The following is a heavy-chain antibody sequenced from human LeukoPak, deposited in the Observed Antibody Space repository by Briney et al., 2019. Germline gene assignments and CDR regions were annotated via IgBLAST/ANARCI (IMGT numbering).Heavy chain of an antibody. CDR3: AIMHGYYDGSGYWVQ. J-gene: IGHJ1*01. CDR2: ITPNADRT. D-gene: IGHD3-22*01. V-gene: IGHV3-23*01. CDR1: GFTFGSYG. Sequence: GGSPRLSCAASGFTFGSYGMSWVRQAPGKGLEWASFITPNADRTSYADSVEGRFTISRDNPRNTLYMQMNSLRDEDTALYYCAIMHGYYDGSGYWVQWGQGTLVTVSS.